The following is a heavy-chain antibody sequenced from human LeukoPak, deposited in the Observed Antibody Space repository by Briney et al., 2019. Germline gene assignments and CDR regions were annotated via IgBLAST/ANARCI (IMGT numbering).Heavy chain of an antibody. CDR3: ARDRGIDDSSGTMGY. V-gene: IGHV3-30*04. CDR1: GFTFSSSA. D-gene: IGHD3-22*01. Sequence: PGGSLRLSCAASGFTFSSSAIYWVRQAPGKGLEWVAVISYDGSDKYYADSVKGRFTISRDNSKNTLYLQMNSLRAEDTAVYYCARDRGIDDSSGTMGYWGQGTLVTVSS. J-gene: IGHJ4*02. CDR2: ISYDGSDK.